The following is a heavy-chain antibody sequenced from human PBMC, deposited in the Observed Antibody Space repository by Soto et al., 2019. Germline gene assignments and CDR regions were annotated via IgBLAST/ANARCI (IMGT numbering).Heavy chain of an antibody. J-gene: IGHJ4*02. CDR2: ISGSNNST. CDR3: AKDYCEDF. D-gene: IGHD3-22*01. CDR1: AIPLCTST. V-gene: IGHV3-23*01. Sequence: GGTLSLSCALAAIPLCTSTSTWVRQAPGKGLDWVSAISGSNNSTYYADSVKGRFTISRDNSKNTLYLQMNSLRVEDTAVYYCAKDYCEDFWGQGTLVTVS.